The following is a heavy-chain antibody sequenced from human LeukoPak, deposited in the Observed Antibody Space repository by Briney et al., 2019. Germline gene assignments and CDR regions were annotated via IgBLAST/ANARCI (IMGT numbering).Heavy chain of an antibody. V-gene: IGHV1-8*01. J-gene: IGHJ4*02. CDR3: ARGRRRDGYYFDY. D-gene: IGHD5-24*01. Sequence: ASVKVSCKASGNTFTTYDINWVRQATGQGLEWKGWMNPNSDNTGYAQKFQGRVTMTRNTSISTAYMELSSLRSEDTAVYYCARGRRRDGYYFDYWGQGTLVTVSS. CDR1: GNTFTTYD. CDR2: MNPNSDNT.